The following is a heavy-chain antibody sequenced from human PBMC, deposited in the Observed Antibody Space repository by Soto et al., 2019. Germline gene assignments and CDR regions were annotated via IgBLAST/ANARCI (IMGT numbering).Heavy chain of an antibody. Sequence: QITLKESGPTLVIPTQTLTLTCTFSGFSLNTRGVGVGWIRQPPGKALEWVALIHWDDEKRYSPSLRNTLTTTKDTSKNQVVLIMTNMDPVDTATYYWAYRPFVLRSGWNFDFWGQGILVTVSS. CDR3: AYRPFVLRSGWNFDF. J-gene: IGHJ4*02. CDR2: IHWDDEK. CDR1: GFSLNTRGVG. V-gene: IGHV2-5*02. D-gene: IGHD6-19*01.